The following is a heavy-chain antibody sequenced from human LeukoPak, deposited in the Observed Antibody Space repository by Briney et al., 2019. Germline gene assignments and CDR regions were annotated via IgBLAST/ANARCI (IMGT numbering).Heavy chain of an antibody. CDR3: ARRVDTVTIDY. J-gene: IGHJ4*02. D-gene: IGHD4-11*01. CDR2: IKRETDGGTI. CDR1: GFTLNNAW. Sequence: GGSLRLSCAASGFTLNNAWMSWVRQAPGKGLEWLGRIKRETDGGTIDYAAPVKGRFTISRDDSRNTLYLQMDSLKIEDTAVYYCARRVDTVTIDYWGQGTLVTVSS. V-gene: IGHV3-15*01.